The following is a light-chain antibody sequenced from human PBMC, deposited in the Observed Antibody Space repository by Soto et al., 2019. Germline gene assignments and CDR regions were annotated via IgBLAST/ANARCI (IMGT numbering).Light chain of an antibody. CDR3: QHYYSIPWT. Sequence: DIVMTQSPDSLAVSLGERATINCKSSQSVLSSSNNKNCLAWYQQKSGQPPKLLIYWASTWESGVPDRFSGSGSGTDFTLTISSLQAEDVAAYYCQHYYSIPWTFGQGTRVEIK. V-gene: IGKV4-1*01. CDR1: QSVLSSSNNKNC. J-gene: IGKJ1*01. CDR2: WAS.